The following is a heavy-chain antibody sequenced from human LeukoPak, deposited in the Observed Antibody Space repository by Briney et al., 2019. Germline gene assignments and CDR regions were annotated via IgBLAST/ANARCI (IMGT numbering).Heavy chain of an antibody. J-gene: IGHJ4*02. D-gene: IGHD3-10*01. Sequence: SETLSLTCTVSGGSISSYYWSWIRQPPGKGLEWIGYIYYSGSTNYNPSLKSRVTISVDTSKNQFSLKLSSVTAADTAEYYCARDGDMVRGVFDYWGQGTLVTVSS. CDR1: GGSISSYY. CDR2: IYYSGST. CDR3: ARDGDMVRGVFDY. V-gene: IGHV4-59*01.